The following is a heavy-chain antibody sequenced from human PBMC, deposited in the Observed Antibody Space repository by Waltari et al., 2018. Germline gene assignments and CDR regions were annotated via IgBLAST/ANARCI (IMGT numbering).Heavy chain of an antibody. CDR2: IWYDGSNK. V-gene: IGHV3-33*01. CDR1: GFTFRSYG. CDR3: ARALTKRYGDYGYFDY. Sequence: QVQLVESGGGVVPPGRSLRLSCAASGFTFRSYGMHLVRQAPGKGLAWVAVIWYDGSNKYYADSVKGRFTISRDNSKNTLYLQMNSLRAEDTAVYYCARALTKRYGDYGYFDYWGQGTLVTVSS. J-gene: IGHJ4*02. D-gene: IGHD4-17*01.